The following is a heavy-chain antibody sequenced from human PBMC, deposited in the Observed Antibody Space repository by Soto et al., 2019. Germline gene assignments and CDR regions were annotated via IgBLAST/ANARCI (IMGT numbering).Heavy chain of an antibody. V-gene: IGHV1-2*04. D-gene: IGHD6-13*01. CDR3: AKDSSSVAAAGIGYFLYGIDV. Sequence: GASVKVSCNASGYTFTCYYMHWVRQAPGQGLEWMRWITAYNGNTNYAQKFQGCVTMTRDTSISTAYMELSRLRSDETAVYYCAKDSSSVAAAGIGYFLYGIDVWAQGTRVRVSS. J-gene: IGHJ6*02. CDR2: ITAYNGNT. CDR1: GYTFTCYY.